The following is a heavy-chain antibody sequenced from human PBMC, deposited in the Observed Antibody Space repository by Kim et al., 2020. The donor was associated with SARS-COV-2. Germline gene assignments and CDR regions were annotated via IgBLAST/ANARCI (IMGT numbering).Heavy chain of an antibody. J-gene: IGHJ4*02. CDR1: GFTFSSYA. Sequence: GGSLRLSCAASGFTFSSYAMHWVRQAPGKGLEWVAVISYDGSNKYYADSVKGRFTISRDNSKNTLYLQMNSLRAEDTAVYYCASFNRYYYDSSGYYWYWGQGTLVTVSS. CDR2: ISYDGSNK. V-gene: IGHV3-30*04. CDR3: ASFNRYYYDSSGYYWY. D-gene: IGHD3-22*01.